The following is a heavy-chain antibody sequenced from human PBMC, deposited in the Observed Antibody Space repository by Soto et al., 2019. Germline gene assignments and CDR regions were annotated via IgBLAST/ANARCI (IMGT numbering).Heavy chain of an antibody. CDR2: IYSGGST. Sequence: QPGGSVRLSCAASGFTVSSNYMSWVRQAPGKGLEWVSVIYSGGSTYYADSVKGRFTISRDNSKNTLYLQMNSLRAEDTAVYYCARVNGVIDAFDIRGQGTMVTVSS. V-gene: IGHV3-53*01. J-gene: IGHJ3*02. D-gene: IGHD3-10*01. CDR1: GFTVSSNY. CDR3: ARVNGVIDAFDI.